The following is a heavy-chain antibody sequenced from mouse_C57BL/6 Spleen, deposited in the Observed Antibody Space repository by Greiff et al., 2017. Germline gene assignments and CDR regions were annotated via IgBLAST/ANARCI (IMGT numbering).Heavy chain of an antibody. D-gene: IGHD2-12*01. J-gene: IGHJ2*01. CDR1: GYTFTDYN. Sequence: EVQLQQSGPELVKPGASVKMSCKASGYTFTDYNMHWVKQSPGQGLEWIGYINPNNGGTSYNQKFKGKATLTVNKSTSTAYMELRSLTSEDSAVYDCSRSYYKRRDFDYWGQGTTLTVSS. CDR3: SRSYYKRRDFDY. V-gene: IGHV1-22*01. CDR2: INPNNGGT.